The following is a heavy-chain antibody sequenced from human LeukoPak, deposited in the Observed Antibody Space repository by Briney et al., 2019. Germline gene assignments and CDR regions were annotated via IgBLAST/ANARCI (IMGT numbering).Heavy chain of an antibody. J-gene: IGHJ3*02. V-gene: IGHV4-30-2*01. CDR1: GGPISSGGYS. Sequence: SETLSLTCAVSGGPISSGGYSWSWIRQPPGKGLEWIGYIYHSGSTYYNPSLKSRVTISVDRSKNQFSLKLSSVTAADTAVYYCARGISDYDILTGYYIRAFDIWGQGTMVTVSS. CDR3: ARGISDYDILTGYYIRAFDI. CDR2: IYHSGST. D-gene: IGHD3-9*01.